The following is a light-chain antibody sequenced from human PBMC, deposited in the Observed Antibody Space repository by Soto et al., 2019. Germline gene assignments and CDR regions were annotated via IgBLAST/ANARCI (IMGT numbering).Light chain of an antibody. V-gene: IGKV2-28*01. CDR2: LGS. J-gene: IGKJ3*01. CDR1: QSLLHSNGYNY. Sequence: DIVMTQSPLSLPVTPGEPASISCRSSQSLLHSNGYNYLDWYLQKPGQSPQLLIYLGSNRASGGPDRFSGSGSGTDFTLTTSRVEAEDVGVYYCMQALQTPFTFGPGTKVDIK. CDR3: MQALQTPFT.